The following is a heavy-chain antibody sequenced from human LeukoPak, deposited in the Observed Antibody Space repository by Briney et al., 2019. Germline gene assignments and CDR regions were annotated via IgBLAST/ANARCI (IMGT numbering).Heavy chain of an antibody. CDR2: IKHDGSEK. D-gene: IGHD3-16*01. V-gene: IGHV3-7*01. J-gene: IGHJ4*02. Sequence: GGSLRLSCAASGFTFSNFWMSWVRQLPGKRLEWVGNIKHDGSEKYYLDSLKGRFTISRDNAKNSVYLHVNSLRAEDTAVYYCVRDYGWGTDNPYYWGQGTQVTVSS. CDR3: VRDYGWGTDNPYY. CDR1: GFTFSNFW.